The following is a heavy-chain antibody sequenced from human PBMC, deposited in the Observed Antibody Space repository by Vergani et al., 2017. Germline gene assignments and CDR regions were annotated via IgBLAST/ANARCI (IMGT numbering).Heavy chain of an antibody. J-gene: IGHJ5*02. V-gene: IGHV4-4*07. D-gene: IGHD1-26*01. CDR3: ARDLTGARFDP. CDR2: LCPSGST. CDR1: GAPISYWC. Sequence: QVQMQESGPGLVKTSETLSLTCSASGAPISYWCWSWLRQPAGKGLEWIGRLCPSGSTNYKPSLKSRVTMSIDTSKNQFSLKLSSVTAADTAVYYCARDLTGARFDPWGQGTLVTVSS.